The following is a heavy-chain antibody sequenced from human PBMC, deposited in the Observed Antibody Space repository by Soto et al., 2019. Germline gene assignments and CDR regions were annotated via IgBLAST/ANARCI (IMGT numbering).Heavy chain of an antibody. V-gene: IGHV3-48*01. J-gene: IGHJ5*02. CDR1: GFTFNSYS. CDR3: ARNPSLDGLNWFDP. CDR2: ISSSSSTI. Sequence: EVQLVESGGGLVQPGGSLRLSCAASGFTFNSYSMNWVRQAPGKGLEWVSYISSSSSTIYYADSVKGRFTISRDNAKNSLYLQMNSLRAEDTAVYYCARNPSLDGLNWFDPWGQGTLVTVSS. D-gene: IGHD3-3*01.